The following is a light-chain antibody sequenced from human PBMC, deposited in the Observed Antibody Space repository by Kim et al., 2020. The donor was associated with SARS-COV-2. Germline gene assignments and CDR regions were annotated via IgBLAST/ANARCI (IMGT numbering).Light chain of an antibody. Sequence: RVTISCSENTASIESNYVYWYQQPPGMTPQLLIYRNSQRPSGVPDRFSGSESGTSASLAISGLRPEDEADYYCATWDDSLSGLYVFGTGTKVTVL. J-gene: IGLJ1*01. V-gene: IGLV1-47*01. CDR3: ATWDDSLSGLYV. CDR1: TASIESNY. CDR2: RNS.